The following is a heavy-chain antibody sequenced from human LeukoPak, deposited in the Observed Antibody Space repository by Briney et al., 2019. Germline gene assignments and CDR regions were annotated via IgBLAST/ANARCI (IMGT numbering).Heavy chain of an antibody. Sequence: GGSLRLSCAASGFTFSSYSMNWVRQAPGKGLEWVSSISSSSSYIYYADSVKGRFTISRDNAKNSLYLQMNSLRAEDTAVYYCARANWNYDPRTPPDYWGQGTLVTVSS. CDR2: ISSSSSYI. CDR3: ARANWNYDPRTPPDY. CDR1: GFTFSSYS. V-gene: IGHV3-21*01. J-gene: IGHJ4*02. D-gene: IGHD1-7*01.